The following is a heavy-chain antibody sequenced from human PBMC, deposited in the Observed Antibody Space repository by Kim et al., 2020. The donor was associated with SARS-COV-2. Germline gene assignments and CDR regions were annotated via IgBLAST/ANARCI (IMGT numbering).Heavy chain of an antibody. D-gene: IGHD3-9*01. J-gene: IGHJ6*02. CDR1: GFTFSSYG. V-gene: IGHV3-33*01. CDR2: IWYDGSNK. Sequence: GGSLRLSCAASGFTFSSYGMHWVRQAPGKGLEWVAVIWYDGSNKYYADSVKGRFTISRDNSKNTLYLQMNSLRAEDTAVYYCARDLTRVHYFAYYYGMDVWGQGTTVTVSS. CDR3: ARDLTRVHYFAYYYGMDV.